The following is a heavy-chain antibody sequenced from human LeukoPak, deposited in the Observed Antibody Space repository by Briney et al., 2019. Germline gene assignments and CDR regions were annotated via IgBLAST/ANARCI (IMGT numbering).Heavy chain of an antibody. CDR3: ARASIAVAGRVYFQH. V-gene: IGHV1-69*13. Sequence: AASVKFSCKASGYTFTSYGISWVRQAPGQGLEWMGGIIPIFGTANYAQKFQGRVTITADESTSTAYMELSSLRSEDTAVYYCARASIAVAGRVYFQHWGQGTLVTVSS. CDR1: GYTFTSYG. J-gene: IGHJ1*01. D-gene: IGHD6-19*01. CDR2: IIPIFGTA.